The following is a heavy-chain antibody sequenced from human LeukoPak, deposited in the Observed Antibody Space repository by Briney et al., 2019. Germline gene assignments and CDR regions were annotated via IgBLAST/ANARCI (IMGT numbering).Heavy chain of an antibody. D-gene: IGHD2-2*01. Sequence: SETLSLTCAVSGYSISSGYYWGWIRQPPGKGLEWIGSIYHSGSTYYNPSLKSRVTISVDTSKNQFSLKLSSVTAADTAAYYCARLTYTSCYEGYCYYYYMDVWGKGTTVTVSS. CDR2: IYHSGST. V-gene: IGHV4-38-2*01. J-gene: IGHJ6*03. CDR3: ARLTYTSCYEGYCYYYYMDV. CDR1: GYSISSGYY.